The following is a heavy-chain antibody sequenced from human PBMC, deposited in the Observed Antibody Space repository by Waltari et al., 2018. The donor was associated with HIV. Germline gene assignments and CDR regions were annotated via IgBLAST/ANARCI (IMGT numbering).Heavy chain of an antibody. CDR3: ARGIAARAGGFDY. CDR2: IWYDGSNK. Sequence: QVQLVESGGGVVQPGRSLRLSCAASGFTFSSYGMHWVRQAPGKGLEWVAVIWYDGSNKYYADSVKGRFTISRDNSKNTLYLQMNSLRAEDTAVYYCARGIAARAGGFDYWGQGTLVTVSS. J-gene: IGHJ4*02. V-gene: IGHV3-33*01. CDR1: GFTFSSYG. D-gene: IGHD6-6*01.